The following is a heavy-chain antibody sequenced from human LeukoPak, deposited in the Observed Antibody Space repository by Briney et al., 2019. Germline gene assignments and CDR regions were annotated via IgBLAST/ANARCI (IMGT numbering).Heavy chain of an antibody. J-gene: IGHJ4*02. Sequence: GASLQISCEGSGSIFTSYWIGWVRQLPGKGLEGMGIIYPGDSDTRYSPSFQGQVTISADKSISTAYLQWSSLKASDTAMYYCARLGRDGYTVGAFDYWGQGTLVTVSS. CDR2: IYPGDSDT. CDR1: GSIFTSYW. CDR3: ARLGRDGYTVGAFDY. V-gene: IGHV5-51*01. D-gene: IGHD5-24*01.